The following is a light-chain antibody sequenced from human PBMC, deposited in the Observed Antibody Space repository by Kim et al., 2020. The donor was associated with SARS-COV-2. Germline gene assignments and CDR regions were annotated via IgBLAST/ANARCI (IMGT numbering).Light chain of an antibody. CDR3: SSYTSSNTLI. Sequence: QSALTQPASVSGSPGKSITISCTGTSSDVGGYNYVSWYQQHPGKAPKVMIYDVSERPSGVSNRFSGSKSGNTASLTISGLQAEDEADYYCSSYTSSNTLIFGGGTQLTVL. CDR2: DVS. V-gene: IGLV2-14*01. CDR1: SSDVGGYNY. J-gene: IGLJ2*01.